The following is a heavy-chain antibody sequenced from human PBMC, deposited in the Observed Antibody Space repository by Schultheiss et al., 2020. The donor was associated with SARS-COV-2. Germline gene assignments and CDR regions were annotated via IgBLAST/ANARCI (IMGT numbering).Heavy chain of an antibody. D-gene: IGHD3-22*01. CDR1: GFTFSDSG. CDR2: INSGGST. J-gene: IGHJ4*02. Sequence: GGSLRLSCAVSGFTFSDSGISWVRQAPGKGLEWVSVINSGGSTYYADSVKGRFTISRDNSKNTLYLQMNRLRVEDTAVYYCARDRLYYYDTSGYPSRYFDYWGQGTLVTVSS. CDR3: ARDRLYYYDTSGYPSRYFDY. V-gene: IGHV3-53*01.